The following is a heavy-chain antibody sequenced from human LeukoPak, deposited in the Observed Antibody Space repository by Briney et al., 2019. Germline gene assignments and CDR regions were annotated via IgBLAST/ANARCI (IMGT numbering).Heavy chain of an antibody. J-gene: IGHJ3*02. Sequence: GGSLRLSCAASGFTFSSYAMHWVRQAPGKGLEWVAVIWYDGSNKYYADSVKGRFTISRDNSKNTLYLQMNSLRAEDTAVYYCAIPLLLPRAFDIWGQGTMVTVSS. CDR3: AIPLLLPRAFDI. CDR2: IWYDGSNK. CDR1: GFTFSSYA. V-gene: IGHV3-33*08. D-gene: IGHD3-22*01.